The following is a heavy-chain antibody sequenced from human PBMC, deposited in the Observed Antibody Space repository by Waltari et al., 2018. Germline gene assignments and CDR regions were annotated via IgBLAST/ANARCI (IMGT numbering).Heavy chain of an antibody. V-gene: IGHV1-24*01. CDR2: FDPEEGEI. CDR1: GYTLTELS. J-gene: IGHJ4*02. CDR3: ATIPSLSVSGPFDF. Sequence: QVQLVQSATEVKKPGASVKVSCKVSGYTLTELSMHWVRQAPGKGPEWMGGFDPEEGEIVYAQKFQGRVTMTEDTSTDTAYMKLSSLRSEDTAMYYCATIPSLSVSGPFDFWGQGTLVTVSS. D-gene: IGHD1-1*01.